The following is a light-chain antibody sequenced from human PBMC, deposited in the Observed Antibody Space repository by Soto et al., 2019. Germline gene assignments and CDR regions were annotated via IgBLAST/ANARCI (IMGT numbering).Light chain of an antibody. V-gene: IGKV1-27*01. CDR2: AAS. Sequence: DIQLTQSPSSLSASVGDRVTITCRASQGISSYLVWYQQKPGTVPKVLIFAASNLPTGVPSRFSGSGSGTEFTLTISSLQPEDFATYYCQTYTGAPWTFGQGTKVEIK. CDR3: QTYTGAPWT. J-gene: IGKJ1*01. CDR1: QGISSY.